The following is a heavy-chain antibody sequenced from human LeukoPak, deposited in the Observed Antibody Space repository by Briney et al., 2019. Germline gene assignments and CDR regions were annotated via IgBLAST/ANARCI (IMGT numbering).Heavy chain of an antibody. V-gene: IGHV4-39*07. J-gene: IGHJ4*02. CDR1: GDSISSSGYY. D-gene: IGHD1-26*01. CDR2: IYYIGNT. CDR3: ARDRGSYYSALGYFDY. Sequence: SETLSLTCTVSGDSISSSGYYYDWIRQPPGKGLEWIGNIYYIGNTWYNPSLKSRVTISVDTSKNQFSLKLSSVTAADTAVYYCARDRGSYYSALGYFDYWGQGTLVTVSS.